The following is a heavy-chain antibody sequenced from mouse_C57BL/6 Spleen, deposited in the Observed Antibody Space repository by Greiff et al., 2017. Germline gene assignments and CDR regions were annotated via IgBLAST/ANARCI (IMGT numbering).Heavy chain of an antibody. V-gene: IGHV6-6*01. D-gene: IGHD2-3*01. Sequence: EVKVEESGGGLVQPGGSMTLSCAASGFTFSDAWMDWVRQSPENGLEWVAEIRNKANNHATYYAESVKGRFTISRDDSKSSVYLQMNGLRAEDTGIYYCTRGGYCERSAMDYWGQGTSVTVSS. CDR1: GFTFSDAW. CDR2: IRNKANNHAT. J-gene: IGHJ4*01. CDR3: TRGGYCERSAMDY.